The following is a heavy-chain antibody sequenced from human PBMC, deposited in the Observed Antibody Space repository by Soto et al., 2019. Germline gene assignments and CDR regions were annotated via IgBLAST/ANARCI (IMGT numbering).Heavy chain of an antibody. J-gene: IGHJ4*02. D-gene: IGHD6-19*01. CDR2: IWYDGSNK. CDR1: GFNFNTYG. CDR3: ARGQDSGWPDY. V-gene: IGHV3-33*01. Sequence: GGSLRLSCAASGFNFNTYGMHWVRQAPGKGLEWVALIWYDGSNKYYADYVKGRFTISRDSSENTLYLQMNSLRVEDTAVYYCARGQDSGWPDYWGQGTLVTVSS.